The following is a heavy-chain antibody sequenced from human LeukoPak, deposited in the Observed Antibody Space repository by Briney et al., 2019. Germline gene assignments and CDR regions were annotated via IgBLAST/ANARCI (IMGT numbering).Heavy chain of an antibody. CDR1: GGSISSYY. J-gene: IGHJ4*02. V-gene: IGHV4-4*07. CDR2: IYTSGST. CDR3: ARLHCNGGNGCIDY. Sequence: SETLSLTCSVSGGSISSYYWSWIRQPAGRGLEWIGRIYTSGSTNYNPSLKSRVSISVDTSKNQFSLKLSSVTAADTAVYYCARLHCNGGNGCIDYWGQGTLVTVSS. D-gene: IGHD2-15*01.